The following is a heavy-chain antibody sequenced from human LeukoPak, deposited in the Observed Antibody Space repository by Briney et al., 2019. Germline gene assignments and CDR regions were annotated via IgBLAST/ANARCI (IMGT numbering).Heavy chain of an antibody. CDR3: ARAEINDYSRY. D-gene: IGHD4-11*01. CDR2: IYTSGST. J-gene: IGHJ4*02. CDR1: GGSISSGSYY. V-gene: IGHV4-61*02. Sequence: SQTLSLTCTVSGGSISSGSYYWSWIRQPAGKGLEWIGRIYTSGSTKYNPSLKSRVTISVDTSKNQFSLKLRGVTAADSALYFCARAEINDYSRYWGQGIPVIVSS.